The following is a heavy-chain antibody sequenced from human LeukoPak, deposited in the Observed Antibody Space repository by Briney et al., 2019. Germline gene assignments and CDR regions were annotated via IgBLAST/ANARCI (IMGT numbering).Heavy chain of an antibody. CDR3: AKDIRPGSGRDLALT. CDR2: IYSGGST. J-gene: IGHJ4*02. Sequence: GGSLRLSCAASGFTVSSNYMSWVRQAPGKGLEWVSVIYSGGSTYYADSVKGRFTISRDNSKNTLYLQMNSLRAEDTAVYYCAKDIRPGSGRDLALTWGQGTLVTVSS. V-gene: IGHV3-53*01. D-gene: IGHD3-10*01. CDR1: GFTVSSNY.